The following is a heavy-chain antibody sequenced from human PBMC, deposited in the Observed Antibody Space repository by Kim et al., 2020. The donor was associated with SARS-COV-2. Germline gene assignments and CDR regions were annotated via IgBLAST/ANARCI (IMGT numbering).Heavy chain of an antibody. CDR2: INLSGIT. CDR3: ARGGSSDWYRARGGLDY. D-gene: IGHD6-13*01. CDR1: GGSFSGYY. Sequence: SETLSLTCAVYGGSFSGYYWNWIRQPPGKGLEWIGDINLSGITNYNPSLKSRVTLSVDTAKKQFSLELRSVTAADTAVDYCARGGSSDWYRARGGLDYWRQGTLVSVSS. J-gene: IGHJ4*02. V-gene: IGHV4-34*01.